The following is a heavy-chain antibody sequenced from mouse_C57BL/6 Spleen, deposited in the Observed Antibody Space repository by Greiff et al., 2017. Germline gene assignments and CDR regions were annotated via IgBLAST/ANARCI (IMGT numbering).Heavy chain of an antibody. J-gene: IGHJ3*01. CDR1: GFSLTSYG. V-gene: IGHV2-2*01. CDR3: AGNYYGSGSWFAY. CDR2: IWSGGST. D-gene: IGHD1-1*01. Sequence: VQLQESGPGLVQPSQCLSITCTASGFSLTSYGVHWVRQSPGKGLEWLGVIWSGGSTDYNAAFISSLGTSEENSNTQVFFKMNSMQADDTAIYYCAGNYYGSGSWFAYWGQGTLVTVSA.